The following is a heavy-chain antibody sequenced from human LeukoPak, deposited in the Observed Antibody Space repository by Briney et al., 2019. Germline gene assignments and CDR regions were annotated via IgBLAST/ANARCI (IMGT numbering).Heavy chain of an antibody. J-gene: IGHJ4*02. CDR3: ARVRGYSYGIPDN. V-gene: IGHV4-59*01. CDR1: GGSFSSYY. CDR2: VYYSGSTNYNPSLKGGST. D-gene: IGHD5-18*01. Sequence: ASETLSLTCTVSGGSFSSYYCSWIRQPPGKGLEWIGYVYYSGSTNYNPSLKGGSTNYNPSLKSRVTISVDTSKNQFSLKLSSVTAADTAVYYCARVRGYSYGIPDNWGQGTLVTVSS.